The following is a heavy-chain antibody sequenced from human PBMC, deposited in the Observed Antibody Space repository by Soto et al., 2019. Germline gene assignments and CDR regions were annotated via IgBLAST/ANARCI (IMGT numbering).Heavy chain of an antibody. D-gene: IGHD1-26*01. V-gene: IGHV1-8*01. Sequence: RASVKVSCRASGYTFTDYDINWVRQATGQWLEWVGWMNPSSGYTGYAQKFQGRVTMTWDTSISTAYMELSSLTSADTAVYYCARFVRHQLPTIDYWGQGALVTVSS. J-gene: IGHJ4*02. CDR3: ARFVRHQLPTIDY. CDR1: GYTFTDYD. CDR2: MNPSSGYT.